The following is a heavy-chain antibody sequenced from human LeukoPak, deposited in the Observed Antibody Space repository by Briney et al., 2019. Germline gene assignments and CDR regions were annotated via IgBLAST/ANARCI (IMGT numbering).Heavy chain of an antibody. V-gene: IGHV4-34*01. Sequence: SETLSLTCTVYGGSFSGYYWSWIRQPTGKGLEWIGEINHSGSTNYNPSLKRRVTVSVDTSKNQFSLKLSSVTAADTAVYYCARYTVTIFGVVIRGFDYWGQGTLVTVSS. D-gene: IGHD3-3*01. CDR1: GGSFSGYY. CDR3: ARYTVTIFGVVIRGFDY. J-gene: IGHJ4*02. CDR2: INHSGST.